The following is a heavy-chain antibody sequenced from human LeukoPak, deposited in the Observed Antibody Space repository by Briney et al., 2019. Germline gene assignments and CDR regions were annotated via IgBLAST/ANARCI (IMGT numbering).Heavy chain of an antibody. CDR1: GGSISRYY. CDR3: ARDERYNWSPDAFDI. D-gene: IGHD1-1*01. CDR2: IYYSRST. Sequence: PSETLPLTCTFSGGSISRYYWCWIRQPPVQGLELIGYIYYSRSTDYNPSLKSRVTISVGTSKNQFSLKLSSVTAADTAVYYCARDERYNWSPDAFDIWGQGTMVTVSS. V-gene: IGHV4-59*01. J-gene: IGHJ3*02.